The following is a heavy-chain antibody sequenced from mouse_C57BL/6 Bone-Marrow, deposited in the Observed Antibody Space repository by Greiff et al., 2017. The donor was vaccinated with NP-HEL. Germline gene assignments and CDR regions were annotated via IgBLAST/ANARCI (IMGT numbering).Heavy chain of an antibody. V-gene: IGHV1-59*01. CDR1: GYTFTSYW. CDR2: IDPSDSYT. CDR3: ARLRRSMDY. Sequence: QVQLKQSGAELVRPGTSVKLSCKASGYTFTSYWMHWVKQRPGQGLEWIGVIDPSDSYTNYNQKFKGKATLTVDTSSSTAYMQLSSLTSEDSAVYYCARLRRSMDYWGQGTSVTVSS. D-gene: IGHD2-12*01. J-gene: IGHJ4*01.